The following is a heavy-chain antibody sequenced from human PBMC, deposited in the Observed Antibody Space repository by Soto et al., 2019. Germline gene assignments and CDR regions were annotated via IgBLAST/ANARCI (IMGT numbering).Heavy chain of an antibody. CDR3: ARGGLLPDY. Sequence: SETLSLTCAVSGGSISSGGYSWSWIRQPPGKGLEWIGYFSHSGSTYYNQSLKSRVTISVDRSKNQFSLKLSSVTAADTAVYYCARGGLLPDYWGQGTLVTVSS. CDR1: GGSISSGGYS. V-gene: IGHV4-30-2*01. CDR2: FSHSGST. D-gene: IGHD6-19*01. J-gene: IGHJ4*02.